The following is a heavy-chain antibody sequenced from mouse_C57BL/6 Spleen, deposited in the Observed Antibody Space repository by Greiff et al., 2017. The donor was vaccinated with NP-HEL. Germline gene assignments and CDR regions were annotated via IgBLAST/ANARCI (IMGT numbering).Heavy chain of an antibody. CDR1: GYSITSGYY. D-gene: IGHD1-1*01. CDR3: ARDNYYGSSYD. J-gene: IGHJ2*01. V-gene: IGHV3-6*01. Sequence: ESGPGLVKPSPSLSLTCSVTGYSITSGYYWNWIRQFPGNKLEWMGYISYDGSNNYNPSLKNRISITRDTSKNQFFLKLNSVTTEDTATYYCARDNYYGSSYDWGQGTTLTVSS. CDR2: ISYDGSN.